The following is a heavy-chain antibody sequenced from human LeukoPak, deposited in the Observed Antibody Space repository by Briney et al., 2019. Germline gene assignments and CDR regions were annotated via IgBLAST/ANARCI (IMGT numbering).Heavy chain of an antibody. Sequence: GGSLRLSCAASGFTFNSYCMHWVRQAPGKGLVWVSRINSDGSSTCYADSVKGRFTISRDNAKNTLYLQMNSLRAEDTAVYYCARETYSSAAFDPWGQGTLVTVSS. J-gene: IGHJ5*02. D-gene: IGHD6-25*01. CDR3: ARETYSSAAFDP. CDR1: GFTFNSYC. V-gene: IGHV3-74*01. CDR2: INSDGSST.